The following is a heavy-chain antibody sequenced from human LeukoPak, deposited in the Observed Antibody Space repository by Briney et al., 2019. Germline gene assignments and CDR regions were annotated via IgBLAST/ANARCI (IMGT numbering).Heavy chain of an antibody. CDR3: ARHWAGDAYNRIDN. J-gene: IGHJ4*02. D-gene: IGHD5-24*01. V-gene: IGHV4-4*09. CDR2: IYTSGST. Sequence: SETLSLTCTVSGGSISSYYWSWIRQPPGKGLEWIGYIYTSGSTNYNPSLKSRVTISVDTSKNQFSLKLSSVTAADTAVYYCARHWAGDAYNRIDNWGQGTLVTVSS. CDR1: GGSISSYY.